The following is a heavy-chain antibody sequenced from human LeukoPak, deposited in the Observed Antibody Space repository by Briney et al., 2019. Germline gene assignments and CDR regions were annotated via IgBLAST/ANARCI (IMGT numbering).Heavy chain of an antibody. D-gene: IGHD3-10*01. J-gene: IGHJ6*03. CDR2: INSDGSST. CDR3: ARYYRNLYYMDV. V-gene: IGHV3-74*01. CDR1: GFTFSSYW. Sequence: GGSLRLSCAASGFTFSSYWMHWVRQAPGKGLVWVSRINSDGSSTSYADSVKGRFTISRVNAKNTLYLQMNSLRAEDTAVYYCARYYRNLYYMDVWGKGTTVTISS.